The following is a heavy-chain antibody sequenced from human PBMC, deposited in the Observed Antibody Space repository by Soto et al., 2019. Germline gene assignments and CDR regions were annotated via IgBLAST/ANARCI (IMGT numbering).Heavy chain of an antibody. D-gene: IGHD6-13*01. CDR2: IIHSEST. J-gene: IGHJ5*02. V-gene: IGHV4-34*12. CDR1: GGSFSAYY. CDR3: ARAGGAGSGHDWFDP. Sequence: SETLSLTCAVYGGSFSAYYWSWVRQPPGKGLEWIGEIIHSESTKYNPSLKNRVTISVDTSKNQFSLNLSSVTAADTAVYYCARAGGAGSGHDWFDPWGQGTLVTVSS.